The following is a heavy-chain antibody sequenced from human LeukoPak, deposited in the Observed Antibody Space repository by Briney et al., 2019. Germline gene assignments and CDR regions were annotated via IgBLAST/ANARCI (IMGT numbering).Heavy chain of an antibody. D-gene: IGHD3-3*01. V-gene: IGHV1-8*03. CDR2: MNPNSGNT. Sequence: ASVKVSCKASGYTFTSYDINWVRQATGQGLEWMGWMNPNSGNTGYAQKFQGRVTITRNTSISTAYMELSSLRSEDTAVYYCARGLTEITIFGVVTPFDLWGRGTLVTVSS. CDR1: GYTFTSYD. J-gene: IGHJ2*01. CDR3: ARGLTEITIFGVVTPFDL.